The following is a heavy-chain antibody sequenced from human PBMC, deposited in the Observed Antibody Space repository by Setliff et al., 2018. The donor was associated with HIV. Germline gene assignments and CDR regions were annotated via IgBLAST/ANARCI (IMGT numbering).Heavy chain of an antibody. J-gene: IGHJ4*02. CDR3: ARGGLWDSPATPVDY. CDR2: LNPSGST. CDR1: GNTFTKYY. V-gene: IGHV1-46*01. D-gene: IGHD3-16*01. Sequence: ASVKVSCKASGNTFTKYYMHWVRQAPGQGLEWMGILNPSGSTVSAQKFRGRVTVTRDTSTSTVHMELTSLRSEDTAVYYCARGGLWDSPATPVDYWGQGTLVTVSS.